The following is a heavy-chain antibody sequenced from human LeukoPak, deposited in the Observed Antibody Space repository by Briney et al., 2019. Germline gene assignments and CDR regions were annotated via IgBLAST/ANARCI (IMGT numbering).Heavy chain of an antibody. CDR1: GGSFIGYY. CDR3: AGGLTVTTSDDY. CDR2: INHSGST. Sequence: SETLSLTCAVYGGSFIGYYWSWIRQPPGKGLEWIGEINHSGSTNYNPSLKSRVTISVDTSKNQFSLKLSSVTAADTAVYYCAGGLTVTTSDDYWGQGTLVTVSS. D-gene: IGHD4-17*01. V-gene: IGHV4-34*01. J-gene: IGHJ4*02.